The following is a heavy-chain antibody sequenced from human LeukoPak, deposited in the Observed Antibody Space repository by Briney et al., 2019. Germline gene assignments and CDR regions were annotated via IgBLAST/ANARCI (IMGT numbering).Heavy chain of an antibody. V-gene: IGHV3-23*01. Sequence: GGSLRLSCAASGFTFSSYAMSWVRQAPGKGLEWVSAISGSGGSTYYADSVKGRFTISRDNSKNTLYLQMNSLRAEDTAVYYCAKGQVPAAIRYYYYGMDVWGQGTTVTVS. CDR3: AKGQVPAAIRYYYYGMDV. D-gene: IGHD2-2*01. CDR1: GFTFSSYA. J-gene: IGHJ6*02. CDR2: ISGSGGST.